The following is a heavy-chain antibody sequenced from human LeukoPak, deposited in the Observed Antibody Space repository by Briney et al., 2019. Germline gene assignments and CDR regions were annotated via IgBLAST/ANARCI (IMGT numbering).Heavy chain of an antibody. CDR3: ATEGGSGSYYGDDAFDM. V-gene: IGHV3-15*01. Sequence: GGSLRLSCEASGFSSTNTWMSWVRQAPGKGLEWVGRVKSKADDGTTDYAAPVQGRFTISRDDSKNTLSLQMNSLKTEDTAVYYCATEGGSGSYYGDDAFDMWGQGTMVTVSS. D-gene: IGHD3-10*01. CDR1: GFSSTNTW. CDR2: VKSKADDGTT. J-gene: IGHJ3*02.